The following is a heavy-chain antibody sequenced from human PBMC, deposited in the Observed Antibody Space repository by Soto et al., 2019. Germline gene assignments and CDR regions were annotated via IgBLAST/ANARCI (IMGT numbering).Heavy chain of an antibody. CDR3: ARELSGSYPYYYYYGMDV. J-gene: IGHJ6*02. V-gene: IGHV3-33*01. CDR2: IWYDGSNK. D-gene: IGHD1-26*01. CDR1: GFTFSSYG. Sequence: GGSLRLSCAASGFTFSSYGMHWVRQAPGKGLEWVAVIWYDGSNKYYADSVKGRFTISRDNSKNTLYLQMNSLRAEDTAVYYCARELSGSYPYYYYYGMDVWGQGTTVTVSS.